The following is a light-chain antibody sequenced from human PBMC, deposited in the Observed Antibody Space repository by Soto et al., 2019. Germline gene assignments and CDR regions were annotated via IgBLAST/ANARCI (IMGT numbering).Light chain of an antibody. CDR2: AAS. CDR3: QQSYSTSWT. V-gene: IGKV1-39*01. Sequence: IQLTQSPSTLSASVGDRVTLTCRASQSLNTRLAWYQQKPGKAPKLLIYAASSLQSGVPSRFSGSGSGTDFTLTISSLQPEDFATYYCQQSYSTSWTFGQGTKVDIK. CDR1: QSLNTR. J-gene: IGKJ1*01.